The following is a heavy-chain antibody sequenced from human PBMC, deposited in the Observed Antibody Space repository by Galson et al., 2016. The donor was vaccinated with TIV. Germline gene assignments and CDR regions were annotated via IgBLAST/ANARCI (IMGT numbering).Heavy chain of an antibody. V-gene: IGHV1-8*01. J-gene: IGHJ4*02. Sequence: SVKVSCKASGYTFTSFDISWVRQAPGQGLEWMGWMSPSNGNTGYAQKFRGRITMTRHPSTTTVYLQMNSLRAEDTAVYYCVRKDQVADFCSTTSCSHDYWGQGTLVTVSS. CDR2: MSPSNGNT. D-gene: IGHD2-2*01. CDR3: VRKDQVADFCSTTSCSHDY. CDR1: GYTFTSFD.